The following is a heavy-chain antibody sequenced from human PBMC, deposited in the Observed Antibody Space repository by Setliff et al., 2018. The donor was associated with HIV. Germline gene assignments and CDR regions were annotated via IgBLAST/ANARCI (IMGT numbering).Heavy chain of an antibody. CDR2: IYTSGST. Sequence: SETLSLTCTVSGGSISGYYWSWIRQPAGKGLEWIGRIYTSGSTNYNPSLKSRVTISIDTSKNQFSLQLTSVTAADTAVYYCVNPSGAMGDFDSWGQGTLVTVSS. D-gene: IGHD3-16*01. J-gene: IGHJ4*02. CDR1: GGSISGYY. V-gene: IGHV4-4*07. CDR3: VNPSGAMGDFDS.